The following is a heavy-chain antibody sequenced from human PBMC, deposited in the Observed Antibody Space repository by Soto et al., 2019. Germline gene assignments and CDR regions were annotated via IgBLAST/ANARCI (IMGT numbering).Heavy chain of an antibody. Sequence: PGESLKISCKGSGYSFTSFWIGWVRQMPGKGPEWLGIIYPGDSETRYSPSFQGQVTISADRSISTAYLQWNSLKASDTAIYYCTRQHPLDSSAWYNWGQGTQV. CDR1: GYSFTSFW. D-gene: IGHD6-19*01. J-gene: IGHJ4*02. V-gene: IGHV5-51*01. CDR2: IYPGDSET. CDR3: TRQHPLDSSAWYN.